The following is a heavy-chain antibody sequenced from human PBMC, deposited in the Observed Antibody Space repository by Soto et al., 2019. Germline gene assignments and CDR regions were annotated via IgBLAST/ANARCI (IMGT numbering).Heavy chain of an antibody. Sequence: GGSLRLSCAASRFTFSTYAMSWVRQAPGKGLEWVSGISGGGDTSYADSVRGRFTCSRDNSKNTLYLQMNSLRAEDTALYYCAKSLFGGPDIWGQGTMVTVSS. V-gene: IGHV3-23*01. CDR1: RFTFSTYA. CDR3: AKSLFGGPDI. D-gene: IGHD2-15*01. CDR2: ISGGGDT. J-gene: IGHJ3*02.